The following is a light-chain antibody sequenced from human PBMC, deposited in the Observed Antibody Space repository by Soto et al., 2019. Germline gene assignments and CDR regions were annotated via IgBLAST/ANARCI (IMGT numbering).Light chain of an antibody. Sequence: QSALTQPTSVSGSRGQSITISCTGTSSDVGGSKFVSWYQQLPGKALKLIISDVSDRPSGVSHRFSGSKSGNTASLTISGLQAEDEADYYCSSYTSANSNVFGTGTQLTVL. CDR2: DVS. CDR1: SSDVGGSKF. CDR3: SSYTSANSNV. V-gene: IGLV2-14*03. J-gene: IGLJ6*01.